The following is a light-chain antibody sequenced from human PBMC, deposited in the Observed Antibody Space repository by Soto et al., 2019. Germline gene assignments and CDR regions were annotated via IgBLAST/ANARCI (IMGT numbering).Light chain of an antibody. CDR1: NSNIGSHL. CDR3: ATWDGSLQSWV. CDR2: TNN. J-gene: IGLJ3*02. Sequence: QSVLTQPPSVSGTPGQRVTISCSGSNSNIGSHLVNWYQQVPGTAPRLLIYTNNQRPSGVPDLFSDSKSGTSASLAISRLQSEDEADYYCATWDGSLQSWVFGGGTKLTVL. V-gene: IGLV1-44*01.